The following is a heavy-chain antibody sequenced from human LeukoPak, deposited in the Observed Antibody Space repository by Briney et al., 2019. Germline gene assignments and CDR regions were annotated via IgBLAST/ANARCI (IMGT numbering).Heavy chain of an antibody. J-gene: IGHJ5*02. Sequence: GGSLRLSCVASGFTSSRFPMHWVRQAPGKGLEWVAVISEDGSNKYYADSVKGRFTTSRDNSKNTLYLQMNSLRSEDTAVYYCARDTLIYGSGVNWVDPWGQGTLVTVSS. CDR3: ARDTLIYGSGVNWVDP. CDR2: ISEDGSNK. V-gene: IGHV3-30-3*01. CDR1: GFTSSRFP. D-gene: IGHD3-10*01.